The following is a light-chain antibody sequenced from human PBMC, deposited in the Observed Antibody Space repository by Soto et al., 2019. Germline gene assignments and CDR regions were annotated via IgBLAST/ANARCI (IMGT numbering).Light chain of an antibody. Sequence: DLVMTQSPLPLSVTPGQPGAISCKSGQSLGHGDGTTRFNWYLKKPGQSPQRLISQVSNRFSGVPERFSGSGSGTDFTLQISRVEAEDVGVYYCMQSIQLPRPFGQGTKVAIK. CDR3: MQSIQLPRP. V-gene: IGKV2D-29*02. CDR1: QSLGHGDGTTR. CDR2: QVS. J-gene: IGKJ1*01.